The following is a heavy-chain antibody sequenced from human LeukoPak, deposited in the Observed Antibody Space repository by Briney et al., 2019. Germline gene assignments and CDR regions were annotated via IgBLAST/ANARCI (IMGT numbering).Heavy chain of an antibody. CDR2: ISHAGNNK. CDR1: GFTFTNYA. V-gene: IGHV3-30-3*01. Sequence: GGSLRLSCAASGFTFTNYAIHWVRQAPGKRLEWVSVISHAGNNKYYADSVKGRFTISRDNSENTLSLQMNSLRDEDTAVYYCARDKQPDYYYYGMDVWGQGTTVTVSS. CDR3: ARDKQPDYYYYGMDV. D-gene: IGHD6-13*01. J-gene: IGHJ6*02.